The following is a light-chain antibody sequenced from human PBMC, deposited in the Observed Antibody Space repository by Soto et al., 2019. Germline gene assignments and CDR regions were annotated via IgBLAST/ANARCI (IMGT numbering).Light chain of an antibody. CDR3: LQHNSYPPT. J-gene: IGKJ1*01. V-gene: IGKV3-11*01. CDR1: QSINNY. Sequence: EIVLTQSPATLSLSPGERATLSCRASQSINNYVGWYQQTPGQAPRRLIYDASNRETGVPARFSGSGSGTEFTLTISSLQPEDFATYYCLQHNSYPPTFGQGTKVEIK. CDR2: DAS.